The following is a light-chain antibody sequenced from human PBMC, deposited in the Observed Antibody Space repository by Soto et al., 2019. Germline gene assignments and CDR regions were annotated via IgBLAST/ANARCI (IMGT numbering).Light chain of an antibody. CDR3: CSFTNTKTVV. Sequence: QSVLTQPASVSGSPGQSITISCTGTTSDVGGYNYVTWYQQYPGQAPKIIIYDVNRRPPGVSDRFSGSKSGNTASLPVSDLQAGDEADYFCCSFTNTKTVVFGGGTKVTGL. V-gene: IGLV2-14*03. J-gene: IGLJ1*01. CDR2: DVN. CDR1: TSDVGGYNY.